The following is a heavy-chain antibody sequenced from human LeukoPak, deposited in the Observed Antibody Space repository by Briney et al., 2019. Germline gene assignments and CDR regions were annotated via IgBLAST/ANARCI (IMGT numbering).Heavy chain of an antibody. J-gene: IGHJ6*03. D-gene: IGHD3-3*01. CDR2: IYYSGST. V-gene: IGHV4-39*07. CDR3: ARGVEWLLYYYMDV. CDR1: GGSISSSSYY. Sequence: SETLSLTCTVSGGSISSSSYYWGWIRQPPGKGLEWIGSIYYSGSTYYNPSLKCRVTISVDTSKNQFSLKLTSVTAADTAVYYCARGVEWLLYYYMDVWGKGTTVTVSS.